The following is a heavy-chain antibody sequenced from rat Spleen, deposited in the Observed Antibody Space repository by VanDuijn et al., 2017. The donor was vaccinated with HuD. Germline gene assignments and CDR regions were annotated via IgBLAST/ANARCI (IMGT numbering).Heavy chain of an antibody. V-gene: IGHV5-31*01. Sequence: EVQLVESGGGLVQPGRSLKLSCVASGFTFNNYWMTWIRQAPGKGLEWVASISNGGGSTYYPDSVKGRFTISRDNAKTTLYLQMNSLRSEDTATYYCTREDSSYIPFVYWGQGTLVTVSS. CDR1: GFTFNNYW. CDR2: ISNGGGST. CDR3: TREDSSYIPFVY. J-gene: IGHJ3*01. D-gene: IGHD1-2*01.